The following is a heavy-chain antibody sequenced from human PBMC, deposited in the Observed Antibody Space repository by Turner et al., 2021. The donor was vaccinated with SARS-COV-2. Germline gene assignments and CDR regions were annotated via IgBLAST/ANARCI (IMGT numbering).Heavy chain of an antibody. CDR3: ASSANSSGWHY. V-gene: IGHV1-2*02. CDR1: GYTFIGYY. CDR2: INPNSGGT. D-gene: IGHD6-19*01. J-gene: IGHJ4*02. Sequence: QLQLVPSGAEVKKPGAPVNVSCKASGYTFIGYYMHWVRQAPGQGLWWMGWINPNSGGTNYAQKFQGRVTMTRDTSISTVYMELSRLRSDDTAVYYCASSANSSGWHYWGQGTLVTVSS.